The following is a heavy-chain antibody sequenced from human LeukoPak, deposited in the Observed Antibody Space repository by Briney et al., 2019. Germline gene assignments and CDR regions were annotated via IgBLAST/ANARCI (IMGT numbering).Heavy chain of an antibody. CDR3: ARVYESALYYHNYMDV. V-gene: IGHV3-30*02. J-gene: IGHJ6*03. Sequence: GGSLRLSCAASGFTFSSYGMHWVRQAPGKGLEWVAFIRYDGSNKYYADSVKGRFTISRDNAKNTLYLHMDSLRAEDTAVYYCARVYESALYYHNYMDVWGKGTTVTVSS. CDR1: GFTFSSYG. CDR2: IRYDGSNK. D-gene: IGHD2-2*02.